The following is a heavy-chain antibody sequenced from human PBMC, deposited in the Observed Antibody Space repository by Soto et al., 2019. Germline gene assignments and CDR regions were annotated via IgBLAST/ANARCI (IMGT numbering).Heavy chain of an antibody. J-gene: IGHJ5*02. V-gene: IGHV4-39*01. D-gene: IGHD2-2*01. CDR1: GGSISSSSYY. CDR2: IYYSGST. Sequence: QLQLQESGPGLVKPSETLSLTCTVSGGSISSSSYYWGWIRQPPGKGLEWIGSIYYSGSTYYNPSLDRRATLAVETSKRQFSLQRSSVAAADAAVYDGARRVRMVLVPAALNWFDPWGQGTLVAVSS. CDR3: ARRVRMVLVPAALNWFDP.